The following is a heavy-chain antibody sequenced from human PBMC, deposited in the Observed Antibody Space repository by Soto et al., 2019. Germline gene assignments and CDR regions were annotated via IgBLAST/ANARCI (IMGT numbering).Heavy chain of an antibody. CDR2: ISYDGSNK. J-gene: IGHJ4*02. Sequence: PGGSLRLSCAASGFTFSSYGMHWVRQAPGKGLEWVAVISYDGSNKYYADSVKGRFTISRDNSKNTLYLQMNSLRAEDTAVYYCAKRMVRGVISTYYFDYWGQGTLVTVSS. V-gene: IGHV3-30*18. D-gene: IGHD3-10*01. CDR1: GFTFSSYG. CDR3: AKRMVRGVISTYYFDY.